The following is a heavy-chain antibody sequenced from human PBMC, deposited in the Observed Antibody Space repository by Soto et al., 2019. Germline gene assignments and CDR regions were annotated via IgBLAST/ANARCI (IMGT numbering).Heavy chain of an antibody. CDR2: VHYSWGS. CDR1: GGSISSYH. V-gene: IGHV4-59*08. CDR3: ARQGFGALHGRVDV. J-gene: IGHJ6*02. D-gene: IGHD3-10*01. Sequence: QVQLQESGPGLVKPSETLSLSCTVSGGSISSYHWSWIRQTPGKGLEWIGYVHYSWGSNYNPSLKSRVAISLDTSKSQSSLKLTSVTATATAVYYCARQGFGALHGRVDVWGQGTTVTVSS.